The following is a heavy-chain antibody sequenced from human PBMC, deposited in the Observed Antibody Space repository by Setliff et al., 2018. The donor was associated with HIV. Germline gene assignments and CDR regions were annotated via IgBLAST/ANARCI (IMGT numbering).Heavy chain of an antibody. V-gene: IGHV1-8*02. CDR2: MNPNSGNT. Sequence: ASVKVSCKASGYTFSSYDINWVRQATGQGLEWMGWMNPNSGNTGYAQKFQGRVTMTRDTSIGTAYMELNNLKFEDTAVYYCARARRDSYDRGRRNHYYIDVWCKGTPVTVSS. J-gene: IGHJ6*03. CDR1: GYTFSSYD. CDR3: ARARRDSYDRGRRNHYYIDV. D-gene: IGHD3-22*01.